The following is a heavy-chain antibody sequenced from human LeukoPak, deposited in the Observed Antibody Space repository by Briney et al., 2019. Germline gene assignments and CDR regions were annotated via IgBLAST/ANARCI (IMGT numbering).Heavy chain of an antibody. CDR2: ISGSGGST. Sequence: PGGSLRLSCAASGFTFSSYAMSWVRQAPGKGLEWVSAISGSGGSTYYADSVKGRFTISRDNSKNTLYLQMNSLRAGDTAVYYCAKATGDLSGSLDYWGQGTLVTVSS. CDR1: GFTFSSYA. CDR3: AKATGDLSGSLDY. D-gene: IGHD7-27*01. V-gene: IGHV3-23*01. J-gene: IGHJ4*02.